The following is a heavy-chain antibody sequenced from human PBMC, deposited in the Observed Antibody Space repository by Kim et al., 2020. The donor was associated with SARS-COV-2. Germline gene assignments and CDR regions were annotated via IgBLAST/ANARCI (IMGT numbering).Heavy chain of an antibody. CDR3: ARDLVDTDYLYYGMDV. D-gene: IGHD5-18*01. CDR1: GGSISSGGYY. CDR2: IYYSGST. J-gene: IGHJ6*02. Sequence: SETLSLTCTVSGGSISSGGYYWSWIRQHPGKGLEWIGYIYYSGSTYYNPSLKSRVTISVDTSKNQFSLKLSSVTAADTAVYYCARDLVDTDYLYYGMDVWGQGTTVTVSS. V-gene: IGHV4-31*03.